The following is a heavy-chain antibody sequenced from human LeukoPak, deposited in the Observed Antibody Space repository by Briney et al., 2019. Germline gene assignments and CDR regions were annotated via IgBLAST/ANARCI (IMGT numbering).Heavy chain of an antibody. CDR1: GGSISSYY. Sequence: SETLSLTCTVSGGSISSYYWSWIRQPPGKGLEWIGYTYYSGSTNYNPSLKSRVTISVDTSKNQFSLKLSSVTAADTAVYYCARASRLYYYYGMDVWGQGITVTVSS. CDR3: ARASRLYYYYGMDV. CDR2: TYYSGST. J-gene: IGHJ6*02. V-gene: IGHV4-59*01.